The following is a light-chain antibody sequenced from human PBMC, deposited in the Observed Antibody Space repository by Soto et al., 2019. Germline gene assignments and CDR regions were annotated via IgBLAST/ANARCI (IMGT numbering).Light chain of an antibody. Sequence: EIVLTQSPGTLSLSPGERATLSSGASQIVSSSYLAWYQQRPGLAPRLLMYDASSRATGIPDRFSGSGSGTDFTLTISRLEPEDFAVYYCQQYGNSPWTFGQGTKVDIK. CDR1: QIVSSSY. CDR2: DAS. J-gene: IGKJ1*01. CDR3: QQYGNSPWT. V-gene: IGKV3D-20*01.